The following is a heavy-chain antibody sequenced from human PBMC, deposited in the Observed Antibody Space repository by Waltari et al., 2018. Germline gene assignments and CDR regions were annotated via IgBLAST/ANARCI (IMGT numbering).Heavy chain of an antibody. V-gene: IGHV3-7*01. CDR3: ARVVVVITQRGWFDP. D-gene: IGHD3-22*01. J-gene: IGHJ5*02. CDR2: IKQEGSEK. Sequence: EVQLVESGGGLVQPGGSLRLSCAASGFTFSSYWMSWVRQAPGKGLEWVANIKQEGSEKYYVDSVKGRLTSSRDNAKNSLYLQMNSLRAEDTAVYYCARVVVVITQRGWFDPWGQGTLVTVSS. CDR1: GFTFSSYW.